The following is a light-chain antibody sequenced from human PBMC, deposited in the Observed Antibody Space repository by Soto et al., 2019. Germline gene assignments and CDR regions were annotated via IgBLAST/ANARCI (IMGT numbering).Light chain of an antibody. V-gene: IGKV3-11*01. CDR2: DAS. J-gene: IGKJ1*01. CDR3: HQYNNWPPWT. CDR1: QTVSNY. Sequence: EIVLTQSPATLSLSPGERATLSCRASQTVSNYLLWYQQKPGQAPRLLIYDASNRATGIPARFSGSGSGTEFTLTISSLQSEDYAVYYCHQYNNWPPWTFGQGTKVDI.